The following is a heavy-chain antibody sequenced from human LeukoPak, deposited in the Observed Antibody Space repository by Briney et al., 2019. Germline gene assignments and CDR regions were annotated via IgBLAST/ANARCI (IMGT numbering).Heavy chain of an antibody. D-gene: IGHD2-2*01. CDR2: IKEDGGEK. CDR1: GFTFSSSW. Sequence: GGSLRLSCVASGFTFSSSWMAWVRQAPGKGLEWVANIKEDGGEKYCVDSVKGRFTISRDNAKNSLFLQMMSLRAEDAAVYYCARAPKSCSSSRCYAGAVDYWGQGTLVTVSS. J-gene: IGHJ4*02. CDR3: ARAPKSCSSSRCYAGAVDY. V-gene: IGHV3-7*03.